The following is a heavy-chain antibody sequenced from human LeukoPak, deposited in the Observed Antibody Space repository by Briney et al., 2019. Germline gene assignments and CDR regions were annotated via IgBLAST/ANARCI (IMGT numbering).Heavy chain of an antibody. Sequence: PGGSLRLSCAASGFTFSSYAMNWVRQAPGKGLEWVSAVSGSGDTTYYADFVKGRFTISRDNSKNTLYVQMNSLRAEDTAVYYCAKGPVVPIATYFFDYWGQGALVIVSS. J-gene: IGHJ4*02. CDR1: GFTFSSYA. D-gene: IGHD2-2*01. CDR3: AKGPVVPIATYFFDY. CDR2: VSGSGDTT. V-gene: IGHV3-23*01.